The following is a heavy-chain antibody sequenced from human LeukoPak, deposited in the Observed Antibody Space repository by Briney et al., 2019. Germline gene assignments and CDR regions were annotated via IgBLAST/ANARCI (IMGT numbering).Heavy chain of an antibody. V-gene: IGHV1-18*01. CDR1: GYTFTSYG. J-gene: IGHJ6*03. Sequence: WASVKASCKASGYTFTSYGISWVRQAPGQGLEWMGWITAYNGNTNYAQKLQGRVTMATDTSTSTAYMELRRLRSDDTAVYYCARNGAPYYRLWSGYYLGEDYYYYMDVWGKGTTVTVSS. D-gene: IGHD3-3*01. CDR3: ARNGAPYYRLWSGYYLGEDYYYYMDV. CDR2: ITAYNGNT.